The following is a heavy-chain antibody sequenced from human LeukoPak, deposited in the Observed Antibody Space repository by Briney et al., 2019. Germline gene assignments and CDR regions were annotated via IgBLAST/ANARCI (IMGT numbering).Heavy chain of an antibody. Sequence: SETLSLTCTVSGGSISSYYWSWIRQPPGKGLEWIGHIYYSGSTNYNPSLKSRVTISVDTSKNQFSLKLSSVTAADTAVYYCARGRYDSSGYHFDYWGQGTLVTVSS. CDR1: GGSISSYY. D-gene: IGHD3-22*01. CDR2: IYYSGST. J-gene: IGHJ4*02. V-gene: IGHV4-59*01. CDR3: ARGRYDSSGYHFDY.